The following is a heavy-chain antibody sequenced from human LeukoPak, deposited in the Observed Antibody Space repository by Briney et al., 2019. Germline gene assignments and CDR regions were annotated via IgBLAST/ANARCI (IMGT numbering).Heavy chain of an antibody. CDR1: GDSMSSYY. CDR3: ARGGAARLHFQN. J-gene: IGHJ1*01. V-gene: IGHV4-59*01. Sequence: SETLSLTCSVSGDSMSSYYWNWIRQPPGKGLEWIGNIYYSGSTDYNPSLQSRVTISVDTSKNQFSLNLNSVTAADTAVYYCARGGAARLHFQNWGQGTLVTVSS. D-gene: IGHD6-6*01. CDR2: IYYSGST.